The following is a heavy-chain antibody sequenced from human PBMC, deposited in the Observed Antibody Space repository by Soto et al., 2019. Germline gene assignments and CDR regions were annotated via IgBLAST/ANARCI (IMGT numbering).Heavy chain of an antibody. Sequence: GESLDTSCKGSGYSFTSYWIGWVREMPGKGVGWMGVIYHGDSDTRYSQSFQGQVTISADKSISTAYLQWSSLKAADTAMYYCARHTSAAAGTVHEYYYYGMDVWGQGTTVTVSS. J-gene: IGHJ6*02. D-gene: IGHD6-13*01. CDR3: ARHTSAAAGTVHEYYYYGMDV. V-gene: IGHV5-51*01. CDR2: IYHGDSDT. CDR1: GYSFTSYW.